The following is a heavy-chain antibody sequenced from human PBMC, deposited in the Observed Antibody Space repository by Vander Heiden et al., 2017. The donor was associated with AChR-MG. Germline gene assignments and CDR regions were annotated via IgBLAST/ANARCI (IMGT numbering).Heavy chain of an antibody. J-gene: IGHJ5*02. CDR2: IPTQGST. CDR1: GGSMNRHF. V-gene: IGHV4-4*07. CDR3: ARGDIGMGGGRNWFDP. Sequence: QVQLQESGPGLVKPSETLSLTCSVSGGSMNRHFWNWIRPSAGKGLEWIGRIPTQGSTYSNPSRGSRITMSVDTSKTQFSLKLSSVTAADTAGYYCARGDIGMGGGRNWFDPWGQGIPVTVSS. D-gene: IGHD2-15*01.